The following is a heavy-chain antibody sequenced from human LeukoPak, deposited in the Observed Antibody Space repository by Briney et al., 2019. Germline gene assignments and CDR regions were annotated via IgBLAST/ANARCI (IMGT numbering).Heavy chain of an antibody. CDR1: GGSVSSGSCY. CDR3: AIRTGSYYTHGAFDI. V-gene: IGHV4-61*01. CDR2: IYYSGST. J-gene: IGHJ3*02. D-gene: IGHD3-10*01. Sequence: SESLSLTCTVSGGSVSSGSCYGRWARQPPGRGLEWIAYIYYSGSTNYNPSLKSRVTISVDTSKNQFSLKLSSVTAADPAVYYCAIRTGSYYTHGAFDIWGQGAMVTVSS.